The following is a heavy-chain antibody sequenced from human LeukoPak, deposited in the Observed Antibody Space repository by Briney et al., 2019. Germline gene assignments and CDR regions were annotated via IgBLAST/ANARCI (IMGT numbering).Heavy chain of an antibody. J-gene: IGHJ3*02. D-gene: IGHD2-21*02. V-gene: IGHV1-69*01. CDR2: TIPIFGTP. CDR3: ARGWVVTENDAFDI. CDR1: GGTFSRYA. Sequence: GSSVKVSCKASGGTFSRYAISWVRQAPGQGLEWMGGTIPIFGTPNYAQKFQGRVTITADESTSTAYMELSSLRSEDTAFYYCARGWVVTENDAFDIWGQGTMVTVSS.